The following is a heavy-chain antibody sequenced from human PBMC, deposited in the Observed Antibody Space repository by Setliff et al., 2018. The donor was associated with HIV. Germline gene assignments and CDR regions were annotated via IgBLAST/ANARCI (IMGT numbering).Heavy chain of an antibody. Sequence: GGSLRLSCAASGFTFSSYAMSWVRQAPGKGLEWVSAIYSGGSTYYADSVKGRFTISRENSKNTLYLQMNSLRAEDTAVYYCARERGIAAASFDYWGQGTLVTVSS. D-gene: IGHD6-13*01. CDR2: IYSGGST. CDR1: GFTFSSYA. J-gene: IGHJ4*02. V-gene: IGHV3-66*01. CDR3: ARERGIAAASFDY.